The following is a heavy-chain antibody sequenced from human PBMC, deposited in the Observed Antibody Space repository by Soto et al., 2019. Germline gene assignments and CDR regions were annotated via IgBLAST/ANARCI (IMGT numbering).Heavy chain of an antibody. CDR1: GGSFSGYY. J-gene: IGHJ6*02. CDR3: ARGSWYSYYYGMDV. D-gene: IGHD6-13*01. V-gene: IGHV4-34*01. CDR2: INHSGST. Sequence: SETLSLTCAVYGGSFSGYYWSWIRQPPGKGLEWIGEINHSGSTNYNPSLKSRVTISVDTSKNQFSLKLSSVTAADTAVYYCARGSWYSYYYGMDVWGQGTTVTVSS.